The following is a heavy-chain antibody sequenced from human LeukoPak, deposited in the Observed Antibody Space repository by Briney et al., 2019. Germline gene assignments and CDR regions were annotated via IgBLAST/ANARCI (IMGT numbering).Heavy chain of an antibody. J-gene: IGHJ6*03. Sequence: GGSLRLSCAASGFTFSSYGMHWVRQAPGKGLEWVAFIRYDGSNKYYADSVKGRFTTSRDNSKNTLYLQMNSLRAEDTAVYYCATPMTTFYYMDVWGKGTTVTISS. CDR3: ATPMTTFYYMDV. D-gene: IGHD3-16*01. CDR1: GFTFSSYG. CDR2: IRYDGSNK. V-gene: IGHV3-30*02.